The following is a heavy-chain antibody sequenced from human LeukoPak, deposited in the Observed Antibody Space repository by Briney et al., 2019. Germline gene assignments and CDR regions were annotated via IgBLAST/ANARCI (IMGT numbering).Heavy chain of an antibody. CDR1: GFTFSSYA. CDR2: ISGSGGST. V-gene: IGHV3-23*01. Sequence: PGGSLRLPCAASGFTFSSYAMSWVRQPPGKGLEWISAISGSGGSTYYADSVKGRFTISRDNSKNTLYLQMNSLRAEDTAVYYCAKIGDGVLWFGSRHFDYWGQGTLVTVSS. J-gene: IGHJ4*02. CDR3: AKIGDGVLWFGSRHFDY. D-gene: IGHD3-10*01.